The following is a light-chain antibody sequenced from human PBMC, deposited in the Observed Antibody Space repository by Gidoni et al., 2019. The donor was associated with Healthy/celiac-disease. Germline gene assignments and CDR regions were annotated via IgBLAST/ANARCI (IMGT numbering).Light chain of an antibody. CDR2: DAS. J-gene: IGKJ4*01. CDR1: QDISNY. CDR3: QQYDNLPLT. Sequence: DIHMTQSPSSLSASVGDRATITCQASQDISNYLNWYQQKPGKAPKLLIYDASNLETGVPSRFSGSGSGTDFTFTISSLQPEDIATYYCQQYDNLPLTFGGXTKVEIK. V-gene: IGKV1-33*01.